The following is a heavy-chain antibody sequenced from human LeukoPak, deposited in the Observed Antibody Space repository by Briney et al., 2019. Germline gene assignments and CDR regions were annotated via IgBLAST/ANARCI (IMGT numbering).Heavy chain of an antibody. D-gene: IGHD1-26*01. V-gene: IGHV3-21*01. Sequence: PGGSLRLSCAASGFTFSSYSMNWVRQAPGKGLEWVSSISTSSNYMYYADSVKGRFTISRDNAKNSLYLQMNSLRAEDTAVYYCARDSGAYLHAFDIWGQGTMVTVSS. CDR3: ARDSGAYLHAFDI. CDR1: GFTFSSYS. J-gene: IGHJ3*02. CDR2: ISTSSNYM.